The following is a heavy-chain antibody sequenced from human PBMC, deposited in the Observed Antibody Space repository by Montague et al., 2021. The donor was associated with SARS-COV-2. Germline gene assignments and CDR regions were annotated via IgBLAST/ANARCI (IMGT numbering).Heavy chain of an antibody. Sequence: SETLSLTCTVSSASISSRSYYWGWIRQPPGKGLEWIGFKYYSGSTYYNPTLKSRVTISVDTSKDQLSLKLSSVTAADTAVYYCARHLRVTTVTSHMYHYAMDVWGQGTTVTVSS. V-gene: IGHV4-39*01. CDR3: ARHLRVTTVTSHMYHYAMDV. CDR1: SASISSRSYY. CDR2: KYYSGST. J-gene: IGHJ6*02. D-gene: IGHD4-11*01.